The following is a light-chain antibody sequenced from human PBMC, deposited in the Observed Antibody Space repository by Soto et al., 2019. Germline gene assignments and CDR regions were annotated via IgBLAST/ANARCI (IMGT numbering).Light chain of an antibody. CDR3: CSYAGYYTVL. J-gene: IGLJ2*01. CDR2: DVS. Sequence: QSALTQPRSVSGSPGQSVTISCTGTSSDVGGYNYVSWYQQHPGKASKLMIYDVSKRPSGVPDRFSGSKSGNTASLTISGLQAEDEADYYCCSYAGYYTVLFGGGTQLTVL. CDR1: SSDVGGYNY. V-gene: IGLV2-11*01.